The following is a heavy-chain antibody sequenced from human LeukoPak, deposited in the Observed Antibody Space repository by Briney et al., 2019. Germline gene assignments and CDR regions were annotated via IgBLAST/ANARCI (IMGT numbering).Heavy chain of an antibody. J-gene: IGHJ6*03. CDR1: GYSISSGYY. CDR2: IYHSGST. V-gene: IGHV4-38-2*02. D-gene: IGHD2-2*01. Sequence: SETLSLTCTVSGYSISSGYYWGWIRQPPGKGLEWIGSIYHSGSTYYNPSLKSRVTISVDTSKNQFSLKLSSVTAADTAAYYCARLKGYCSSTSCYFDYYYYYYMDVWGKGTTVTISS. CDR3: ARLKGYCSSTSCYFDYYYYYYMDV.